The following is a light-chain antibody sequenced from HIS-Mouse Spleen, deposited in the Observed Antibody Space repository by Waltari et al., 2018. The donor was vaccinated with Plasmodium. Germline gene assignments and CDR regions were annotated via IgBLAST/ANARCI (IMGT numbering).Light chain of an antibody. Sequence: QSVLTQPPSASGTPGQRVPISCSGSISNLGSNTVNWHQQLPGTAPKLLIYSNKQRPSGVPDRFSGSKSGTSASLAISGLQSEDEADYYCAAWDDSLNGFYVFGTGTKVTVL. CDR1: ISNLGSNT. CDR2: SNK. V-gene: IGLV1-44*01. CDR3: AAWDDSLNGFYV. J-gene: IGLJ1*01.